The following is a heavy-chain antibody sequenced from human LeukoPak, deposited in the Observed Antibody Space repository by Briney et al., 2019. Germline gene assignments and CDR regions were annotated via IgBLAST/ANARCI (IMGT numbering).Heavy chain of an antibody. J-gene: IGHJ5*02. CDR3: ARGCRRMIVVVRTVSQINWFDP. V-gene: IGHV4-39*07. CDR2: IYYSGST. CDR1: GGSINNSSYY. D-gene: IGHD3-22*01. Sequence: PSETLSLTCTVSGGSINNSSYYWGWIRQPPGKGLEWIGSIYYSGSTYYNPSLKSRVTISVDTSKNQFSLKLSSVTAADTAVYYCARGCRRMIVVVRTVSQINWFDPWGQGTLVTVSS.